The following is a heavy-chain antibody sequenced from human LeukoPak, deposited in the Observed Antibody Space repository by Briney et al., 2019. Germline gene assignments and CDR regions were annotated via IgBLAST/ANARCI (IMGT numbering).Heavy chain of an antibody. Sequence: SVKVSCKASGGTXSSYAISGVRQAPGQGLEWMGRIIPILGIANYAQKFQGRVTITADKSTSTAYMELSSLRSEDTAVYYCATSEDCSGGSCYSGYDSSGSLDYWGQGTLVTVSS. V-gene: IGHV1-69*04. CDR1: GGTXSSYA. D-gene: IGHD2-15*01. J-gene: IGHJ4*02. CDR3: ATSEDCSGGSCYSGYDSSGSLDY. CDR2: IIPILGIA.